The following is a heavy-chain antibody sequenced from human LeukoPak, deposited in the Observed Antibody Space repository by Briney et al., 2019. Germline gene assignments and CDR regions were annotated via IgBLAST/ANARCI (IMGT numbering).Heavy chain of an antibody. J-gene: IGHJ4*02. D-gene: IGHD6-6*01. CDR2: IYYTGTT. V-gene: IGHV4-59*12. Sequence: PSETLSLTCTVSGGSMSTYYWSWIRQSPGKGLDWIGHIYYTGTTSYNPSLKSRVTMSLDTSKNQFSLNLRSVTAADTAVYYCARNIGSSLGYWGQGTLVTVSS. CDR3: ARNIGSSLGY. CDR1: GGSMSTYY.